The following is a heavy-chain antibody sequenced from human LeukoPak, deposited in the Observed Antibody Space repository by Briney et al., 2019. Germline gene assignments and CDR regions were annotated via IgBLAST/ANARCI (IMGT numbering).Heavy chain of an antibody. Sequence: GGSLRLSCAASGFTLSTYDMHWVRQVTGKGLEWVSAIGIAGDTYYLGSVEGRFTISRENGKNSLYLQMNSLRAGDTAVYYCARDRLSNGAGWYFDLWGRGTLVSVSS. CDR1: GFTLSTYD. CDR3: ARDRLSNGAGWYFDL. CDR2: IGIAGDT. D-gene: IGHD2-8*01. V-gene: IGHV3-13*04. J-gene: IGHJ2*01.